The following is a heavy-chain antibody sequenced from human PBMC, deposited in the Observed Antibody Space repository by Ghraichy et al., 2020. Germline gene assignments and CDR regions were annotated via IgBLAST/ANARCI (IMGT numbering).Heavy chain of an antibody. CDR3: AKFMGSSFQRGWFDP. CDR2: ISQNTRDI. CDR1: GFTFSTYA. Sequence: GESLNISCAASGFTFSTYAMNWVRQAPGKGLEWVSVISQNTRDIFFADSVRGRFTISRDNSRNTLSLQMNSLRDEDTAVYYCAKFMGSSFQRGWFDPWGQGTLVTVSS. V-gene: IGHV3-23*01. D-gene: IGHD6-13*01. J-gene: IGHJ5*02.